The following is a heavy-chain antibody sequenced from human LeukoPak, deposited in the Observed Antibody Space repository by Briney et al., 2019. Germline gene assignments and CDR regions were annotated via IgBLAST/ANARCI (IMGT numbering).Heavy chain of an antibody. CDR1: GGTFSSYA. CDR2: IIPIFGTA. Sequence: VASVKVSCKASGGTFSSYAISWVRQAPGQGLEWMGGIIPIFGTANYAQKFQGRVTITADESTSTAYMELSSLRSEDTAVYYCARCYYDSSGYYSTWDRCYSDYWGQGTLVTVSS. V-gene: IGHV1-69*01. D-gene: IGHD3-22*01. J-gene: IGHJ4*02. CDR3: ARCYYDSSGYYSTWDRCYSDY.